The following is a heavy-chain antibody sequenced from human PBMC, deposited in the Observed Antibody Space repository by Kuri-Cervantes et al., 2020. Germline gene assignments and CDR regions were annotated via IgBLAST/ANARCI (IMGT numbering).Heavy chain of an antibody. D-gene: IGHD7-27*01. J-gene: IGHJ2*01. CDR3: ARDHWGFGTYWYFDL. V-gene: IGHV4-34*01. CDR2: INHSGST. CDR1: GGSFSGYY. Sequence: GSLRLSCAVYGGSFSGYYWSWIRQPPGKGLEWIGEINHSGSTNYNPSLKSRVTISVDTSKNQFSLKLSSVTAADTAVYYCARDHWGFGTYWYFDLWGRGTLVTVSS.